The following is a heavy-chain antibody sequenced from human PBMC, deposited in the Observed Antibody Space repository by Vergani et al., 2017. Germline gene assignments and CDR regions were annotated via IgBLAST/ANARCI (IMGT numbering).Heavy chain of an antibody. V-gene: IGHV4-61*02. CDR1: GDSISSGNYY. CDR2: IYSSGST. D-gene: IGHD1-26*01. CDR3: ARGTFLHAFDN. Sequence: QVQLQESGPGLLKPSQTLSLTCSVAGDSISSGNYYWNWIRQPAGKGLEWMGRIYSSGSTSYNPSIKSRITMSLDTSKNQFSLSLSSVTAAETAVYYCARGTFLHAFDNWGQGTVVTVSS. J-gene: IGHJ3*02.